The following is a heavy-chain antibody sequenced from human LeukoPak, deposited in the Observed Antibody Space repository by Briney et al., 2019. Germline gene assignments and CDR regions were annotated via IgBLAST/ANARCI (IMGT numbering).Heavy chain of an antibody. CDR3: ARFFWSGSKRIDS. V-gene: IGHV4-59*08. CDR2: IYYSGST. J-gene: IGHJ4*02. Sequence: SETLSLTCTVSGGSISGHYWSWIRQPPGKGLEWIGNIYYSGSTSSNPSLKTRVTISVDTSKNQHSLMLTSVTAADTAVYSCARFFWSGSKRIDSWGQGTVVTASS. CDR1: GGSISGHY. D-gene: IGHD3-3*01.